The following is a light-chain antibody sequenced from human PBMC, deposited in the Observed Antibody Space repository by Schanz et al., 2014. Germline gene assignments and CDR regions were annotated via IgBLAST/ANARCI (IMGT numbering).Light chain of an antibody. CDR3: QQHGSF. CDR2: SAS. CDR1: QRVNTNF. J-gene: IGKJ3*01. V-gene: IGKV3-20*01. Sequence: EIVLTQSPGALSLSPGERATFSCRASQRVNTNFLAWYQQKPGQAPRLLIYSASRRATGIPARFSGSGPGTDFTLTISSLEPEDFAVYYCQQHGSFFGPGTKVDIK.